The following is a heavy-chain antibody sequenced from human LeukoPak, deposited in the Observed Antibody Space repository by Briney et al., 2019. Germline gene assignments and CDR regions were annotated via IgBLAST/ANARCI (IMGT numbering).Heavy chain of an antibody. Sequence: SVKVSCKASGGTFSSYAISWVRQAPGQGLEWMGRIIPILGIANYAQKFQGRVTITADKSTSTAYMELSSLRSEDTAVYYCARVGDYGDYGGLFDYWGQGTLVTVSS. V-gene: IGHV1-69*04. CDR3: ARVGDYGDYGGLFDY. J-gene: IGHJ4*02. CDR1: GGTFSSYA. CDR2: IIPILGIA. D-gene: IGHD4-17*01.